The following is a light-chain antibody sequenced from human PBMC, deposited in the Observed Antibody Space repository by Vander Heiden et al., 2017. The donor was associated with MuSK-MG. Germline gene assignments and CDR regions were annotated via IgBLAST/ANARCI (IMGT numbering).Light chain of an antibody. V-gene: IGKV1-39*01. CDR2: AAS. CDR1: SSIGTY. CDR3: QQYYSNPTT. J-gene: IGKJ1*01. Sequence: QTTQSPSSLSASTGYRVTITCRARSSIGTYLNWYQHTVGKAPKLLIFAASNLQSGVPSRFSGSGSGTDFTLTISSLHPEDFATYYCQQYYSNPTTFGQGTKVEIK.